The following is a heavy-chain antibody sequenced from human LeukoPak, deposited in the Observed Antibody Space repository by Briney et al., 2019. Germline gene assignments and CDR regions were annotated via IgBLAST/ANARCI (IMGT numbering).Heavy chain of an antibody. CDR2: IIPIFGTA. Sequence: SVKVSCKASGGTFSSYAISWVRQAPGQGLEWMGGIIPIFGTANYAQKFQGRVTNTADESTSTAYMELSSLRSEDTAVYYCATGLGYCSSTSCPRVAYWGQGTLVTVSS. D-gene: IGHD2-2*01. V-gene: IGHV1-69*01. CDR3: ATGLGYCSSTSCPRVAY. J-gene: IGHJ4*02. CDR1: GGTFSSYA.